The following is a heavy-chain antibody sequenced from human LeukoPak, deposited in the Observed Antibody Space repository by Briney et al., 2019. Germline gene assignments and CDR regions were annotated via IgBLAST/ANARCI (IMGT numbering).Heavy chain of an antibody. Sequence: GGSLRLSCAASGFTFSSYAMHWVRQAPGKGLEWVAVISYDGSNKYYADSVKGRFTISRDNAKNTLYLQMNSLRAEDTAVYYCARDAVDTANAVWGQGTTVTVSS. V-gene: IGHV3-30-3*01. CDR3: ARDAVDTANAV. J-gene: IGHJ6*02. D-gene: IGHD5-18*01. CDR1: GFTFSSYA. CDR2: ISYDGSNK.